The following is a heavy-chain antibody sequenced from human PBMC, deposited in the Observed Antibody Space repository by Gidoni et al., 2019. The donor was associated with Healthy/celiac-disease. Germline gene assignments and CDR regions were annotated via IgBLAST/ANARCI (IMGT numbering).Heavy chain of an antibody. CDR3: AKFWGSYFDY. CDR2: ISGSGGST. D-gene: IGHD3-16*01. V-gene: IGHV3-23*01. Sequence: EVQLLVPGGGLVQPGGSLRPSCASSGFTFSSYAMSWVRQAPGKGLAWVSAISGSGGSTYYADSVKGRFTISRDNSKNTLYLKMNSLRAEDTAVYYCAKFWGSYFDYWGQGTLVTVSS. CDR1: GFTFSSYA. J-gene: IGHJ4*02.